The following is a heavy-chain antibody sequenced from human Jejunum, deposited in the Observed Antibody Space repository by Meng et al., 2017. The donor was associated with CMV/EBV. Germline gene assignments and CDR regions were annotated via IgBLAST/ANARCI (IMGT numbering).Heavy chain of an antibody. V-gene: IGHV3-74*01. CDR3: ARSLNSGSYPDY. CDR2: INSDGSHT. J-gene: IGHJ4*02. D-gene: IGHD1-26*01. Sequence: EVQLVESGGGLVQPGGSLRLSCAASGFTFSSYWMHWVRQAPGKGLVWVSRINSDGSHTSNADSVKGRFTISRDNAKNTLYLQMSTLRAEDTAVYYCARSLNSGSYPDYWGQGTLVTVSS. CDR1: GFTFSSYW.